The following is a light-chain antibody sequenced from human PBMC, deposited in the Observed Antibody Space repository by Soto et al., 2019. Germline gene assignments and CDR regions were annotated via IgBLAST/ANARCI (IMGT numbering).Light chain of an antibody. V-gene: IGKV3-20*01. J-gene: IGKJ3*01. Sequence: EIVLTQSPGTLSLSPGERATLSCTASQSVTSSCLAWYQRKPGQAPRLLIHTTSIRATDIPDRFSGSGSGTDFTLTISRLEPEDFAVYYCQQCGVSPLFSFGPGTRVDI. CDR1: QSVTSSC. CDR3: QQCGVSPLFS. CDR2: TTS.